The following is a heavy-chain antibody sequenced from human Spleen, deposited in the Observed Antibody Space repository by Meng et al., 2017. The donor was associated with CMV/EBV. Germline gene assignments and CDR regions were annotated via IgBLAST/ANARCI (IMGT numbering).Heavy chain of an antibody. CDR1: GFTFSRYW. V-gene: IGHV3-74*03. CDR2: LNEDGSFT. D-gene: IGHD7-27*01. J-gene: IGHJ4*02. Sequence: VQRVESGGGLVQPGGSLRLSCADSGFTFSRYWMHWVRQVPGKGLVWVSRLNEDGSFTSYADSVKGRFTISRDNAKNTLYLQMNSLRVDDSGVYYCGRDLTGERDQWGQGTLVTVSS. CDR3: GRDLTGERDQ.